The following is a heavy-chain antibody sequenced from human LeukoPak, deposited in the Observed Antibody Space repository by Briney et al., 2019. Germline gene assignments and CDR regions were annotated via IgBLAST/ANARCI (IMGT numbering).Heavy chain of an antibody. V-gene: IGHV4-30-2*01. CDR2: FYHSGST. D-gene: IGHD3-3*01. CDR3: AGGYYDFWSGYYNWFDP. J-gene: IGHJ5*02. Sequence: SETLSLTCAVSGGSISSGGYSWSWIRQPPGKGLEWIGYFYHSGSTYYNPSLKSRVTISVDRSKHQFSLKLSSVTAADTAVYYCAGGYYDFWSGYYNWFDPWGQGTLVTVSS. CDR1: GGSISSGGYS.